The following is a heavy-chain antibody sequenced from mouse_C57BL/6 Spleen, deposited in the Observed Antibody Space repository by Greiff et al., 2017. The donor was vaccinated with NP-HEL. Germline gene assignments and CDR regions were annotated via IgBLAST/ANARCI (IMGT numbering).Heavy chain of an antibody. CDR3: ARRGIITTVGAMDY. CDR1: GYSFTDYN. J-gene: IGHJ4*01. V-gene: IGHV1-39*01. CDR2: INPNYGTT. Sequence: VQLKESGPELVKPGASVKISCKASGYSFTDYNMNWVKQSNGKSLEWIGVINPNYGTTSYNQKFKGKATLTVDQSSSTAYMQLNSLTSEDSAVYYCARRGIITTVGAMDYWGQGTSVTVSS. D-gene: IGHD1-1*01.